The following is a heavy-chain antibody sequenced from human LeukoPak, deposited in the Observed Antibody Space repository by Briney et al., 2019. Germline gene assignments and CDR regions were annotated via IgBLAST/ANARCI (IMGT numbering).Heavy chain of an antibody. CDR2: INPNSGGT. CDR1: GYTFTGYY. Sequence: ASVKVSCKASGYTFTGYYMHWVRQAPGQGLEWMGWINPNSGGTNYAQKFQGRVTMTRDTSISTAYMELSRLRSDDTAVYYCARDSHAYYYDSSGYYSDYWGQGTLVTVSS. D-gene: IGHD3-22*01. CDR3: ARDSHAYYYDSSGYYSDY. V-gene: IGHV1-2*02. J-gene: IGHJ4*02.